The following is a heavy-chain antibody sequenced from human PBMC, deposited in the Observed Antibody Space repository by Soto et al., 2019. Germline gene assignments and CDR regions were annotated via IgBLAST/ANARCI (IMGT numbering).Heavy chain of an antibody. V-gene: IGHV1-8*01. CDR1: GYTFTSYD. CDR2: MNPNSGNT. D-gene: IGHD3-10*01. CDR3: ARGYYYGSGRGNWFDP. Sequence: GASVKVSCTASGYTFTSYDINWVRQATGQGLEWMGWMNPNSGNTGYAQKFQGRVTMTRNTSISTAYMELSSLRSEDTAVYYCARGYYYGSGRGNWFDPWGQGTLVTVSS. J-gene: IGHJ5*02.